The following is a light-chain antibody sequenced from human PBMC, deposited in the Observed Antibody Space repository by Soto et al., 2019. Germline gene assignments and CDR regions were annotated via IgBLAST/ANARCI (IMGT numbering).Light chain of an antibody. CDR1: SSDVGGYNY. CDR3: RSYTSSSLYV. V-gene: IGLV2-14*01. J-gene: IGLJ1*01. Sequence: QSALTQPASVSGSPGQSITISCTGTSSDVGGYNYVSWYQQHPGKAPKLMIYDVSNRPSGVSNRFSGSKSVNTASLTISVLQAEDEADYYCRSYTSSSLYVFGTGTKVTVL. CDR2: DVS.